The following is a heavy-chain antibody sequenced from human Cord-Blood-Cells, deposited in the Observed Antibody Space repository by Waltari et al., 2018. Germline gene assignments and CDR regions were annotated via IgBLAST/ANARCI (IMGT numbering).Heavy chain of an antibody. CDR3: AAYSSGWYGLY. CDR1: GYTFTGYY. Sequence: QVQLVQSGAEVKKPGASVKVSCKASGYTFTGYYMHWVRQAPGQGLEWMGWINPNSGGTSEAQKFQGRVTMTRDTSISTAYMELSRLRSDDTAVYYCAAYSSGWYGLYWGQGTLVTVSS. J-gene: IGHJ4*02. D-gene: IGHD6-19*01. CDR2: INPNSGGT. V-gene: IGHV1-2*02.